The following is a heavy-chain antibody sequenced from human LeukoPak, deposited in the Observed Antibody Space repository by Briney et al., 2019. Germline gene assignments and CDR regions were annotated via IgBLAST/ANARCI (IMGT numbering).Heavy chain of an antibody. D-gene: IGHD2-2*01. CDR3: ASIPLYSSSWYFDN. Sequence: SETLSLTCTVSGSISTSSYYWGWIRQPPGKGLEWIGTIYYSGSTYYNPSLKSRVTISVDTSNQFSLKLSSVTAADTAVYYCASIPLYSSSWYFDNWGQGTLVTVSS. J-gene: IGHJ4*02. CDR1: GSISTSSYY. CDR2: IYYSGST. V-gene: IGHV4-39*01.